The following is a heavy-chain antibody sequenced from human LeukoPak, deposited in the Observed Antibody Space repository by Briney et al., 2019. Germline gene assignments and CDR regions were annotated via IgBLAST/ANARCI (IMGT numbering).Heavy chain of an antibody. V-gene: IGHV3-74*03. J-gene: IGHJ4*02. Sequence: PGGSLRLSCITSRFTFSSYWMHWVRQAPGKGLVWVSRISSDGSSTVYADSVKGRFTISRDNAKKSLYLQMNSLRAEDTAVYYCARDGLPFDYWGQGTLVTVSS. CDR2: ISSDGSST. CDR3: ARDGLPFDY. CDR1: RFTFSSYW.